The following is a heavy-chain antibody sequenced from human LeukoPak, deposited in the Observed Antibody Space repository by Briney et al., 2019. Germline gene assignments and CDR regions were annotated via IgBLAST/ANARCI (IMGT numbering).Heavy chain of an antibody. V-gene: IGHV4-4*07. CDR3: AGGGDGYNVDY. Sequence: SETLSLTCTVSGGSLNNYYWSWIRQPAGKGLEWIGRIYTSGSTNYNPSLKSRVTMSVDTSKNQFSLKLSSVTAADTAVYYCAGGGDGYNVDYWGQGTLVTVSS. CDR1: GGSLNNYY. J-gene: IGHJ4*02. D-gene: IGHD5-24*01. CDR2: IYTSGST.